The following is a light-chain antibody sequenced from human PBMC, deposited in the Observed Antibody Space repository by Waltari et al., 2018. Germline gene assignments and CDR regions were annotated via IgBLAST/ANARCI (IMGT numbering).Light chain of an antibody. Sequence: EIEMTQSPANLPASPGESATLSCRSGQRVSIKLAGYQQKPGQAPRLLISDASTRATVIPPRFSGSGSGTDFTLTISSLQSEDFAVYYCQQYNNWPLTFGGGTKVEIK. V-gene: IGKV3-15*01. CDR2: DAS. J-gene: IGKJ4*01. CDR3: QQYNNWPLT. CDR1: QRVSIK.